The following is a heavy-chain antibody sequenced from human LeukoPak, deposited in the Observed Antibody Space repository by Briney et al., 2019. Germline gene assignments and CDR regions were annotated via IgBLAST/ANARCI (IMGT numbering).Heavy chain of an antibody. Sequence: GGSLRLSCEASGFTFDNYAMHWVRQAPGRRLEWVAVISFDGNQEYYPDSVKGRFTISRDNSKNTLYLQMNGLKTEDTAVYYCAREGSIVARTDYWGQGTLVTVSS. CDR3: AREGSIVARTDY. CDR1: GFTFDNYA. D-gene: IGHD3-16*02. J-gene: IGHJ4*02. CDR2: ISFDGNQE. V-gene: IGHV3-30-3*01.